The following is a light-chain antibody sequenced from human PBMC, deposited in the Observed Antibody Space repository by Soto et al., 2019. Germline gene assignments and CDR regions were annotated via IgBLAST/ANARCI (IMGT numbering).Light chain of an antibody. V-gene: IGKV3-20*01. J-gene: IGKJ1*01. Sequence: EIVLTQSPGTLSLSPGERATLSCRASQSVSSSYLAWYQQKPGQAPRLLIYGASSRATGIPDRFSGSGSGTDFTLTSSRLEPEDFAVYYWQQYGSSRWTFGQGTKVEIK. CDR2: GAS. CDR3: QQYGSSRWT. CDR1: QSVSSSY.